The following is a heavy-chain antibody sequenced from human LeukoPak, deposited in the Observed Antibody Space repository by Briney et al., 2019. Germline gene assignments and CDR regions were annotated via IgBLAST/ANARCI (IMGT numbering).Heavy chain of an antibody. CDR3: AKDSGSYYFDY. CDR1: GFTFSSYA. D-gene: IGHD1-26*01. CDR2: ISVSGTT. Sequence: PGGSLRLSCAASGFTFSSYAMAWVRQAPGKGLEWVSGISVSGTTSYADSVKGRATISRDNSKNTLYLQMNSLRAEDTAVYYCAKDSGSYYFDYWGQGTLVTVSS. J-gene: IGHJ4*02. V-gene: IGHV3-23*01.